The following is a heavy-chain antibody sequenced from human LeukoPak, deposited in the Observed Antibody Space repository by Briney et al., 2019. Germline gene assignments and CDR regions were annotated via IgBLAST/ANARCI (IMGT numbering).Heavy chain of an antibody. CDR2: FDPEDGET. D-gene: IGHD2-15*01. Sequence: ASVKVSCKVSGYTLTELSMHWVRQAPGKGLEWMGGFDPEDGETIYAQKFQGRVTITTDESTSTAYMELSSLRSEDTAVYYCARCRSGGSCFFDIWGQGTMVTVYS. J-gene: IGHJ3*02. V-gene: IGHV1-24*01. CDR1: GYTLTELS. CDR3: ARCRSGGSCFFDI.